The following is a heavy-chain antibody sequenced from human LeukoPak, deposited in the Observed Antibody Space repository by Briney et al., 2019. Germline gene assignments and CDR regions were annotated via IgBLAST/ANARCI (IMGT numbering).Heavy chain of an antibody. CDR3: AKHDGYCSGGSCLLFDY. V-gene: IGHV3-23*01. CDR1: GFTFNNYA. J-gene: IGHJ4*02. D-gene: IGHD2-15*01. CDR2: ISGGGETT. Sequence: GGSLRLSCAASGFTFNNYAMNWVRQAPGKGLEWVSSISGGGETTYYADSAKGRFTISRDNSQNTLYLQMNSLRAEDTAVYYCAKHDGYCSGGSCLLFDYWGQGTLVTVSS.